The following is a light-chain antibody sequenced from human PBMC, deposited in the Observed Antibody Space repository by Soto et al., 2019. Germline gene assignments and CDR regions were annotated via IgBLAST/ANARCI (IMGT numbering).Light chain of an antibody. J-gene: IGKJ1*01. CDR2: AAS. CDR1: QGISSY. CDR3: QQYYSSPRT. V-gene: IGKV1-8*01. Sequence: AIRMTQSPSSRSAATGERVAITCRASQGISSYLAWYQQKPGKAPKLLIYAASTLQSGVPSRFSGSGSGTDFTLTISCLQSEDFATYCCQQYYSSPRTFGQGPRV.